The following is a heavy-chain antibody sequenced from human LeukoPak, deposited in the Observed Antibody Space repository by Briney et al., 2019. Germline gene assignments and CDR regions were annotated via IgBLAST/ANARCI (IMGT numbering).Heavy chain of an antibody. CDR2: IYYSGST. V-gene: IGHV4-59*01. Sequence: SQALSLTCTVSGGSISSYYWSWIRQPPGKGLEWIGYIYYSGSTNYNPSLKSRVTISVDTSKNQFSLKLSSVTAADTAVYYCAREHSGGDCYSEAHDAFDIWGQGTMVTVSS. D-gene: IGHD2-21*02. CDR3: AREHSGGDCYSEAHDAFDI. CDR1: GGSISSYY. J-gene: IGHJ3*02.